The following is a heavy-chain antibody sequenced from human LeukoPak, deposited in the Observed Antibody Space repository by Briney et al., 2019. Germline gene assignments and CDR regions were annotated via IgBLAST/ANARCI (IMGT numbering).Heavy chain of an antibody. D-gene: IGHD4-11*01. V-gene: IGHV3-33*03. CDR2: MWSDGTNE. J-gene: IGHJ4*02. Sequence: GGSLRLSCAASGFTFSHFGMHWVRQAPGKGLEWVAVMWSDGTNEYYADSVTGRFSISRDNSKNTVSLQMNSVRAEDTAVYFCAKDAQRGFDCSNSLQYWGQGTLVTVSS. CDR1: GFTFSHFG. CDR3: AKDAQRGFDCSNSLQY.